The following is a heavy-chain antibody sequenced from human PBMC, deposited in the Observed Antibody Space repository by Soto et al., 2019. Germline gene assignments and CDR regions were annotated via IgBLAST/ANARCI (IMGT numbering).Heavy chain of an antibody. CDR2: IYYSGST. D-gene: IGHD6-6*01. J-gene: IGHJ5*02. Sequence: PSETLSLTCTVSGGSISSYYWSWIRQPPGKGLEWIGYIYYSGSTNYNPSLKSRVTISVDTSKNQFSLKLSSVTAADTAVYYCARNRIEAPKNWFDPWGQGTLVTVSS. V-gene: IGHV4-59*01. CDR1: GGSISSYY. CDR3: ARNRIEAPKNWFDP.